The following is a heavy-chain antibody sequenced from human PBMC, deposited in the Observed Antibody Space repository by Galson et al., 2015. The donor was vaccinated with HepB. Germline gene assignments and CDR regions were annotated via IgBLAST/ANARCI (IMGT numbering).Heavy chain of an antibody. J-gene: IGHJ4*02. CDR2: INPVSGDT. CDR3: ARDPGSGDLDH. V-gene: IGHV1-2*05. Sequence: SVKVSCKASGYSFPAYSIHWVRQAPGQGLEWMGRINPVSGDTNHAQKFQGRVTLTRDTSINTAYMELRRLRYEDSVVYYCARDPGSGDLDHWGQGSLVIVSS. D-gene: IGHD3-10*01. CDR1: GYSFPAYS.